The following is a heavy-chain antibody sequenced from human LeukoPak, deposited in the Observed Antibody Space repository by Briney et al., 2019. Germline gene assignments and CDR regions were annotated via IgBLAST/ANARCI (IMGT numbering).Heavy chain of an antibody. J-gene: IGHJ3*02. Sequence: PGGSLRLSXVGSGFSFGDSWMTWVRQIPGKGLEWLANIRRDGSAKNYVDSVRGRFTVSRDNAKNSLYLQMNDLRAEDTAIYYCARDLSPSMSGSVWYDAFDIWGQGTMVTVSS. D-gene: IGHD6-19*01. V-gene: IGHV3-7*01. CDR1: GFSFGDSW. CDR3: ARDLSPSMSGSVWYDAFDI. CDR2: IRRDGSAK.